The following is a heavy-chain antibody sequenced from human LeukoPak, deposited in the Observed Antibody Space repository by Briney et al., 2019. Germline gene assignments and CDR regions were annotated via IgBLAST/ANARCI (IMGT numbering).Heavy chain of an antibody. V-gene: IGHV1-69*05. D-gene: IGHD4-17*01. CDR2: IIPIFGTA. CDR3: ARVYGDYDGYYYYYYYMDV. CDR1: GGTFSSYA. Sequence: SVKVSCKASGGTFSSYAISWVRQAPGRGLEWMGGIIPIFGTANYAQKFQGRVTITTDESTSTAYMELSSLRSEDTAVYYCARVYGDYDGYYYYYYYMDVWGKGTTVTVSS. J-gene: IGHJ6*03.